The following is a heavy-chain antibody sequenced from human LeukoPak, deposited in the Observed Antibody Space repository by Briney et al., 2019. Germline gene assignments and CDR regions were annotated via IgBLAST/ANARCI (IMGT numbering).Heavy chain of an antibody. CDR2: INTDGNST. J-gene: IGHJ4*02. V-gene: IGHV3-74*01. CDR1: GFTFSSYW. Sequence: GRSLRLSCAASGFTFSSYWMHWVRQAPGKGLVWVSRINTDGNSTSYADSVKGRFTISRDNAKNTLYLQMNSLRAEDTAVYYCAREYSGGSSSLGYWGQGTLVTVSS. D-gene: IGHD1-26*01. CDR3: AREYSGGSSSLGY.